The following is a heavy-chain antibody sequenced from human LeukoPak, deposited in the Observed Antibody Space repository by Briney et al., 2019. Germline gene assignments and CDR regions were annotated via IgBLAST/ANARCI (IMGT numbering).Heavy chain of an antibody. Sequence: GGSLRLSCAASGFTFTTYAMSWVRQAPGKGLEWVSSISNVGTTYYADSVKGRFTISRDNSKDAVYLQMNSLRAEDTAVYHCAQGASPDCWGQGTRVTVSS. CDR2: ISNVGTT. J-gene: IGHJ4*02. CDR3: AQGASPDC. V-gene: IGHV3-23*01. CDR1: GFTFTTYA.